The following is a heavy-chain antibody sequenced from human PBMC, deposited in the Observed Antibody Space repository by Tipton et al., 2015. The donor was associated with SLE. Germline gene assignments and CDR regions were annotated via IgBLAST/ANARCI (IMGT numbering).Heavy chain of an antibody. CDR1: GYSINRGYS. Sequence: TLSLTCNVSGYSINRGYSWGWIRQPAGKGLEWIGRIHSAGTTTYNPSLKSRVSISVDTSKNQFSLRLTSVTAADTAVYYCARGSSNFDSWGQGTLVTVSS. CDR3: ARGSSNFDS. V-gene: IGHV4-61*02. CDR2: IHSAGTT. D-gene: IGHD2-2*01. J-gene: IGHJ4*02.